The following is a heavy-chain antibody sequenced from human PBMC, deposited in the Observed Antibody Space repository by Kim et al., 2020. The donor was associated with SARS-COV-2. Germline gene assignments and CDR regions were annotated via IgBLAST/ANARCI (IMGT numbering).Heavy chain of an antibody. CDR3: ARGGLVYGDYCY. D-gene: IGHD4-17*01. J-gene: IGHJ4*02. CDR1: GGSFSGYY. CDR2: INHSGST. V-gene: IGHV4-34*01. Sequence: SETLSLTCAVYGGSFSGYYWSWIRQPPGKGLEWIGEINHSGSTNYNPSIKSRVTISVDTSKNQFSLKLSYVTAADTAVYYCARGGLVYGDYCYWGQGTLVTVSS.